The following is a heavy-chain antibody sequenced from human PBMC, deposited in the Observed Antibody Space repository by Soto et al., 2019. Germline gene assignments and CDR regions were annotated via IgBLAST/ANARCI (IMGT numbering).Heavy chain of an antibody. J-gene: IGHJ6*02. CDR1: GFTFSSYG. V-gene: IGHV3-30*18. D-gene: IGHD6-19*01. CDR3: AKDGSHLAVAGTSPTSYFYGLAV. CDR2: ISYDGSIK. Sequence: PGGSLRLSCAASGFTFSSYGMHWVRQAPGKGLEWVAVISYDGSIKYYADSVKGRFTISRDNSKNTLYLQMNSLRVEDTAVYYCAKDGSHLAVAGTSPTSYFYGLAVWGQGTTVTVSS.